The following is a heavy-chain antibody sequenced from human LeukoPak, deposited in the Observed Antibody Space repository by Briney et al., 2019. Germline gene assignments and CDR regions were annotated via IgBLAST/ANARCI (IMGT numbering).Heavy chain of an antibody. J-gene: IGHJ4*02. CDR2: ISYDGSNK. Sequence: GRSLRLSCAASGFTFSSYAMHWVRQAPGKGLEWVAVISYDGSNKYYADSVKGRFTISRDNSKNTLYLQMDSLRAEDTAVYYCAREGGWEGYCSSTSCYTDYWGQGTLVTVSS. CDR1: GFTFSSYA. D-gene: IGHD2-2*02. V-gene: IGHV3-30-3*01. CDR3: AREGGWEGYCSSTSCYTDY.